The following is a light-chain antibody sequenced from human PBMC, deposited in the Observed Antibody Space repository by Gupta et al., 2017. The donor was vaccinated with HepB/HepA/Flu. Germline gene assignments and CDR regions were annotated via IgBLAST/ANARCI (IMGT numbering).Light chain of an antibody. Sequence: EIVLTQSRDTLSLSPGERATLSCRARQSVSSYFAWYQQKPGQAPRLVIYEASSRAPGIPARFSGSGAGXDFXLTISNXDHDDYELYFCQLRSNGPPEGTFGXGTRVEIK. V-gene: IGKV3-11*01. CDR1: QSVSSY. CDR3: QLRSNGPPEGT. CDR2: EAS. J-gene: IGKJ4*01.